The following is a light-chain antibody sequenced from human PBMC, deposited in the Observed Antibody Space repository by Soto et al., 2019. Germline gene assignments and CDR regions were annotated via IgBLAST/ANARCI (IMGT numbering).Light chain of an antibody. CDR1: QSVSSN. Sequence: EIVMTQSPATLSVSPGERATLSCRASQSVSSNLAWYQQKPGQAPRLLIYGASTRATAIPARFSGSGSGTDFNLIISSLQSEDFAVYYCQQYNSWRTFGQGTKLEIK. CDR2: GAS. CDR3: QQYNSWRT. V-gene: IGKV3-15*01. J-gene: IGKJ2*01.